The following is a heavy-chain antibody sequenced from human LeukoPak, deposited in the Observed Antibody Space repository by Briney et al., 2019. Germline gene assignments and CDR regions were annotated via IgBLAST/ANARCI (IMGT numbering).Heavy chain of an antibody. CDR2: ISDSGDYT. CDR3: AKDTSIGKYCTSGVCSPFDY. D-gene: IGHD2-8*01. Sequence: GGSLRLSCAGSGFTFSSYAMSWVRQAPGKGLEWVSAISDSGDYTYYADSVKGRFIISRDNSKNTLYLHVNSLRAEDTAVYYCAKDTSIGKYCTSGVCSPFDYWGQGTLVTVSS. J-gene: IGHJ4*02. V-gene: IGHV3-23*01. CDR1: GFTFSSYA.